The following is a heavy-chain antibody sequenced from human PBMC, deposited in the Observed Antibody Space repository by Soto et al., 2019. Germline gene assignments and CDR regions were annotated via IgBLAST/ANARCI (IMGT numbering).Heavy chain of an antibody. CDR1: GGTFSSYA. D-gene: IGHD6-19*01. J-gene: IGHJ6*02. CDR3: AMGGLSSGWIPDYYYYGMDV. Sequence: SVKVSCKXSGGTFSSYAISWVRQAPGQGLEWMGGIIPIFGTANYAQKFQGRVTITADKSTSTAYMELSSLRSEDTAVYYCAMGGLSSGWIPDYYYYGMDVWGQGTTVTVSS. V-gene: IGHV1-69*06. CDR2: IIPIFGTA.